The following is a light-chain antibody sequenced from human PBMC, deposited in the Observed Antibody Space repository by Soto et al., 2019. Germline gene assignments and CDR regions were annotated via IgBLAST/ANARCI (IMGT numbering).Light chain of an antibody. V-gene: IGKV3-11*01. CDR2: GAF. CDR1: PSVANF. J-gene: IGKJ5*01. Sequence: EIVLTQSPATLSLSPGERATLSCRASPSVANFVAWYQQKPGQAPRLLIYGAFNRATGIPARFSGSGSGTDFTLTISSLEPEDSAVNYCQQRNIWPPVTFGHGTRLEIK. CDR3: QQRNIWPPVT.